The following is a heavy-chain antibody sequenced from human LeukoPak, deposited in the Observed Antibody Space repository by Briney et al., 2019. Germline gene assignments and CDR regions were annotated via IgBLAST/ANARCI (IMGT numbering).Heavy chain of an antibody. Sequence: SETLSLTCTVSGGSISSGDYYWSWIRQPPGKGLEWIGYIYYSGSTYYNPSLKSRVTISVDTSKNQFSLKLSSVTAADTAVYYCARAGNGILTGYFQNWYFDLWGRGTLVTVFS. CDR3: ARAGNGILTGYFQNWYFDL. V-gene: IGHV4-30-4*01. J-gene: IGHJ2*01. CDR1: GGSISSGDYY. D-gene: IGHD3-9*01. CDR2: IYYSGST.